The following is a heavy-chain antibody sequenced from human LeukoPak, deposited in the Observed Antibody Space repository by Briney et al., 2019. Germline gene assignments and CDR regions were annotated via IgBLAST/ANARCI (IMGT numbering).Heavy chain of an antibody. CDR1: GYTFTSYG. Sequence: ASVKVSCKASGYTFTSYGISWVRQAPGQGLEWMGIINPSGGSTSYAQKFQGRVTMTRDTSTYTAYMELRSLRSDDTAVYYCARAGIVGAPAWVDVWGQGTTVTVS. CDR3: ARAGIVGAPAWVDV. V-gene: IGHV1-46*01. CDR2: INPSGGST. J-gene: IGHJ6*02. D-gene: IGHD1-26*01.